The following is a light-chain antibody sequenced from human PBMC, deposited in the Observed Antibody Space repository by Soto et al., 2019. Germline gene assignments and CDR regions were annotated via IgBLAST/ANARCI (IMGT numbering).Light chain of an antibody. J-gene: IGKJ4*01. V-gene: IGKV3-11*01. CDR3: QQRSNWPPVT. CDR1: QTVSRN. CDR2: DAS. Sequence: EVVMTQSPATLSVSPGEIATLSFRASQTVSRNLAWYQQRPGQAPRLLIYDASNRATGIPARFSGSGSGTDFTLTISSLEPEDFAVYYCQQRSNWPPVTFGGGTKVDIK.